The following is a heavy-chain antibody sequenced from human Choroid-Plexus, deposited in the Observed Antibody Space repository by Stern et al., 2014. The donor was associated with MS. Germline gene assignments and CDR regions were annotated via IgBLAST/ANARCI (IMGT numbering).Heavy chain of an antibody. D-gene: IGHD2/OR15-2a*01. V-gene: IGHV3-30*18. CDR3: AKDRQYLTYFFDH. CDR1: GFTFGSCA. Sequence: VQLVESGGGVVQPGRPLRLPCVASGFTFGSCAMHWVRQAPGKGLGWVAGVSYDGSNKYYADSVKGRFTISRDNSQNTLYMQMSSLRPEDTAVYYCAKDRQYLTYFFDHWGQGSLVTVSS. CDR2: VSYDGSNK. J-gene: IGHJ5*02.